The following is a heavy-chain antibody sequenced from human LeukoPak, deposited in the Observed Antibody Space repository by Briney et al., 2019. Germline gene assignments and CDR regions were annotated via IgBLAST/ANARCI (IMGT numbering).Heavy chain of an antibody. D-gene: IGHD6-6*01. J-gene: IGHJ4*02. CDR1: GGSFSGYY. CDR2: INHSGST. Sequence: SETLSLTCAVYGGSFSGYYWSWIRQPPGKGLEWIGGINHSGSTNYNPSLKSRVTISVDTSKNQFSLKLSSVTAADTAVYYCARGRIAARPFDYWGQGTLVTVSS. CDR3: ARGRIAARPFDY. V-gene: IGHV4-34*01.